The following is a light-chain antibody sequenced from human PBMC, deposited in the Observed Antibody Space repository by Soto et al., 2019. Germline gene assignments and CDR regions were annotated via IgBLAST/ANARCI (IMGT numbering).Light chain of an antibody. J-gene: IGLJ1*01. V-gene: IGLV2-14*03. CDR3: SSSTSSNTVV. Sequence: QSVLTQPASVSGSPGQSITISCTGTSSDVAYYNFVSWYQQHPGKAPKLLIYHVTDRPSGISDRFSGFKSGNTASLTISGLQAEDEAAYYCSSSTSSNTVVFGTGTKLTVL. CDR1: SSDVAYYNF. CDR2: HVT.